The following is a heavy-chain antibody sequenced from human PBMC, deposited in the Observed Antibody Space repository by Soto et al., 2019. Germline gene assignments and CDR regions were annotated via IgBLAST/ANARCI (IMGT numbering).Heavy chain of an antibody. CDR3: AKTYGDFYWYFGL. CDR2: IRVYNGAT. CDR1: GYTFTSYG. Sequence: QGQLVQSGNEVKRPGASVKVSCKASGYTFTSYGISWVRQAPGQGLEWLGWIRVYNGATNYAEKLQGRVTVTIDPSSNTAYMELRNLRCDDTAVYFCAKTYGDFYWYFGLWGRGTLVTVSS. D-gene: IGHD4-17*01. J-gene: IGHJ2*01. V-gene: IGHV1-18*01.